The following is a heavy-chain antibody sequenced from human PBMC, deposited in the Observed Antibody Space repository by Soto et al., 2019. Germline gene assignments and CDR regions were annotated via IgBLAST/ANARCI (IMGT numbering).Heavy chain of an antibody. D-gene: IGHD1-26*01. Sequence: SATLSLTCSVSCGSISSSSYYWCWIRQPPGKGLEWIGSIYYSGSTYYNPSLKSRVTISVDTSKNQFSLKLSSVTAADTAVYYCARSKEYSGSYSIDYWGQGTQVTVSS. CDR3: ARSKEYSGSYSIDY. CDR2: IYYSGST. CDR1: CGSISSSSYY. J-gene: IGHJ4*02. V-gene: IGHV4-39*01.